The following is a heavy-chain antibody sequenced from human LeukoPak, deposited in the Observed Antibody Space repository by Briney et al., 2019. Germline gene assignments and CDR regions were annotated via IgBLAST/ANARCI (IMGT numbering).Heavy chain of an antibody. Sequence: SETLSLTCTVSGGSISSYYWSWIRQPAGKGLEWIGRIYTSGSTNYNPSLKSRVTMSVDTSKNQFSLKLSSVTAADTAVYYCARLTQAGDYYYGTDVWGQGTTVTVSS. D-gene: IGHD6-19*01. CDR3: ARLTQAGDYYYGTDV. V-gene: IGHV4-4*07. CDR1: GGSISSYY. CDR2: IYTSGST. J-gene: IGHJ6*02.